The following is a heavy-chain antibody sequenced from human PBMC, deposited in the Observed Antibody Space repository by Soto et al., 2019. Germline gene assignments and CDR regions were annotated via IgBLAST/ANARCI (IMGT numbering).Heavy chain of an antibody. V-gene: IGHV1-58*01. CDR3: AADVIGVAGDFDH. CDR1: GFTFGSSA. D-gene: IGHD6-19*01. Sequence: LVQSGPDVKKPGTSVKVSCKTSGFTFGSSAVQWVRQVRGQRLEWIGWIVVASGYSNVAQKFQDRVSITRELSTNTAFMELSSLTSEDSAMYYCAADVIGVAGDFDHWGQGTLVSVSS. J-gene: IGHJ4*02. CDR2: IVVASGYS.